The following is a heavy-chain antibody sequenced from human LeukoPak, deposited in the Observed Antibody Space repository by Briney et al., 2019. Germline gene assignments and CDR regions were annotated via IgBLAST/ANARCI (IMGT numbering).Heavy chain of an antibody. CDR2: ITNSGNSK. CDR1: EFTFSSYS. V-gene: IGHV3-48*04. Sequence: GGSLRLSCAASEFTFSSYSMNWVRQAPGKGLEWVSYITNSGNSKSYADSVKGRFTISRDNAKNSLYLQMNSLRAEDTAVYYCARDLPGYSSEGMDVWGQGTTVTVSS. J-gene: IGHJ6*02. D-gene: IGHD6-19*01. CDR3: ARDLPGYSSEGMDV.